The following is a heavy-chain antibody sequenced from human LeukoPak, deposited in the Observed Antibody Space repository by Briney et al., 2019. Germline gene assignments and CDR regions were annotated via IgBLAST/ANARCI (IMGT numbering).Heavy chain of an antibody. V-gene: IGHV3-23*01. CDR1: GFTFSSYA. CDR2: IGASGRSI. D-gene: IGHD4-17*01. J-gene: IGHJ4*02. CDR3: AKSTTTVTPYYFDY. Sequence: PGGSLRLSCAASGFTFSSYAMHWVRQAPGKGLEWVSAIGASGRSIYYADSVKGRFTISRDNSKNTLYLQMNSLRAEDTAVYYCAKSTTTVTPYYFDYWGQGNLVAVSS.